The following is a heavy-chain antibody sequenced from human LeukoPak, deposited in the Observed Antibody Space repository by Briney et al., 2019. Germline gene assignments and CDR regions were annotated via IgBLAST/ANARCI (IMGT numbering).Heavy chain of an antibody. J-gene: IGHJ6*03. CDR3: AGGYSYGSTYYYMDV. CDR2: IYYSGST. Sequence: SETLSLTCTVSGGSISSSSYYWGWIRQPPGKGLEWIGYIYYSGSTNYNPSLKSRVTISVDTSKNQFSLKLSSVTAADTAVYYCAGGYSYGSTYYYMDVWGKGTTVTISS. V-gene: IGHV4-61*05. CDR1: GGSISSSSYY. D-gene: IGHD5-18*01.